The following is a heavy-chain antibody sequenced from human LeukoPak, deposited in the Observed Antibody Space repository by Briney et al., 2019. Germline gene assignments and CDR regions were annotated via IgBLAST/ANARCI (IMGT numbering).Heavy chain of an antibody. V-gene: IGHV3-23*01. CDR1: GFTFSSYA. J-gene: IGHJ4*02. D-gene: IGHD1-26*01. CDR3: ARGRKWELQWYFDY. Sequence: GGSLRLSCAASGFTFSSYAMSWVRQAPGKGLEWVSAISGSGGSTYYADSVKGRFTISRENAKNSLYLQMNSLRAGDTAVYYCARGRKWELQWYFDYWGQGTLVTVSS. CDR2: ISGSGGST.